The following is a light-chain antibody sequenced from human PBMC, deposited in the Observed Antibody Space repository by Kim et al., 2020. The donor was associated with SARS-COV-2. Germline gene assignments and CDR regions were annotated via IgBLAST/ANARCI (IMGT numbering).Light chain of an antibody. CDR2: GAS. Sequence: ETVMTQSPPTLSVSPGERATLSCRASQSVSNNLAWYQQKPGQAPSLLIYGASTRATDIPARFSGSGSGTEFTLTINSLQSEDFAVYYCQQYSKWPLTFGGGTKVDIK. CDR3: QQYSKWPLT. CDR1: QSVSNN. V-gene: IGKV3D-15*01. J-gene: IGKJ4*01.